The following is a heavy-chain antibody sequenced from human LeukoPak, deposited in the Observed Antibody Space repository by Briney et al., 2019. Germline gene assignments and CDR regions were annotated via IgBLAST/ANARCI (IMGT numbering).Heavy chain of an antibody. CDR2: MNPNSGNT. D-gene: IGHD3-22*01. CDR1: GYTFTSYD. V-gene: IGHV1-8*03. Sequence: GASVKVSCKASGYTFTSYDINWVRQAPGQGLEWMGWMNPNSGNTGYAQKFQGRVTITRNTSISTAYMELSSLRSEDTAVYYYARGRFRAITMIVVVVDAFDTWGQGTMVTVSS. CDR3: ARGRFRAITMIVVVVDAFDT. J-gene: IGHJ3*02.